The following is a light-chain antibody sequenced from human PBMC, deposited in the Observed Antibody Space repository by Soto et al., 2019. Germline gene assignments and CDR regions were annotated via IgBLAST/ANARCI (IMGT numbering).Light chain of an antibody. CDR3: HQRQSWPRT. CDR2: QTS. J-gene: IGKJ1*01. CDR1: QYINTR. V-gene: IGKV3-11*01. Sequence: IVLTQSPATLSSFPGDRVTVPSSASQYINTRLAWYQHRPGQAPRLLIYQTSIRAAGIPARFSASGSGTDFTLTISDVQTEDFALYYCHQRQSWPRTFGQGTKVDIK.